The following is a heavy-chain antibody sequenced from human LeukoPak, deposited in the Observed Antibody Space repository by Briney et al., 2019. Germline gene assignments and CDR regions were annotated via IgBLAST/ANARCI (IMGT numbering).Heavy chain of an antibody. J-gene: IGHJ6*02. V-gene: IGHV1-8*01. CDR3: ARARGWYLRYYGMDV. D-gene: IGHD6-19*01. Sequence: ASVKVSCKASGYTFTSYDINWVRQATGQGLEWMGWMNPNRGNTGYAQKFQGRVTMTRNTSISTAYMELSSLRSEDTAVYYCARARGWYLRYYGMDVWGQGTTVTVSS. CDR2: MNPNRGNT. CDR1: GYTFTSYD.